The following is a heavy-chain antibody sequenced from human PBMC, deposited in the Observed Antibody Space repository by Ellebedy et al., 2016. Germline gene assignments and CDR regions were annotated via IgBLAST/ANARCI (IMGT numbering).Heavy chain of an antibody. CDR3: ARWRWLQSEFDH. V-gene: IGHV3-23*01. CDR1: GFTFSNFV. D-gene: IGHD5-24*01. Sequence: GGSLRLXCAASGFTFSNFVMSWLRQSPGKGLEWVSTHYASDGKTYYADSVKGRFTISRDTSKNTLHLQMNSLRAEDTAVYYCARWRWLQSEFDHWGQGTLVTVSS. CDR2: HYASDGKT. J-gene: IGHJ4*02.